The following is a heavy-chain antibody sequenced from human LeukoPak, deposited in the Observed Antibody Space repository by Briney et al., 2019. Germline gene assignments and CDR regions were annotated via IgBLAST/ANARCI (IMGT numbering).Heavy chain of an antibody. J-gene: IGHJ3*02. CDR2: IRYDGSNK. Sequence: GGSLRLSCAASGFTFSSYGMHWVRQAPGKGLEWVAFIRYDGSNKYYADSVKGRFTISRDNSKNTLYLQMNSLRAEDTAVYYCARDLIVGSVLRYFGDAFDIWGQGTMVTVSS. CDR1: GFTFSSYG. CDR3: ARDLIVGSVLRYFGDAFDI. V-gene: IGHV3-30*02. D-gene: IGHD3-9*01.